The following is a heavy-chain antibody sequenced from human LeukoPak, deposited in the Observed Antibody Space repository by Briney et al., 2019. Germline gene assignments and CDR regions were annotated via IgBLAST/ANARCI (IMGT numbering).Heavy chain of an antibody. CDR1: GYTFTGYY. J-gene: IGHJ4*02. CDR2: INPNSGGT. CDR3: ARDLGIAAAGSGAINYYFDY. V-gene: IGHV1-2*02. D-gene: IGHD6-13*01. Sequence: ASVKVSCKASGYTFTGYYMHWVRQAPGQGLEWMGWINPNSGGTNYAQKFQGRVTMTRDTSISTAYMELSRLRSDDTAVYYCARDLGIAAAGSGAINYYFDYWGQGTLVTVSS.